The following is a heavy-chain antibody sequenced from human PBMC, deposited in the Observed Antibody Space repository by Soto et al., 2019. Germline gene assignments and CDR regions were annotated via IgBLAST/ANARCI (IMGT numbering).Heavy chain of an antibody. D-gene: IGHD1-20*01. CDR1: GGKFTSNT. CDR2: IIPILDVA. Sequence: QVQLGQSGAEVKKPGSSVKVSCKASGGKFTSNTFSWVRQAPGQGLEWMGRIIPILDVAHYAQKFQGRVTITEDKSTNTTYMELSSLKSGDTAIYYCARERITPLFYWGKGTLVIVSS. J-gene: IGHJ4*02. CDR3: ARERITPLFY. V-gene: IGHV1-69*04.